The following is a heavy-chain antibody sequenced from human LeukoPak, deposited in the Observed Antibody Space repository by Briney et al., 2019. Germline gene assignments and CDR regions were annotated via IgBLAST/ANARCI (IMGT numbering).Heavy chain of an antibody. CDR2: ISSSSSYI. Sequence: PGGSLRLSCAASGFTFSSYSMTWVRQAPGKGLEWVSSISSSSSYIYYADSVKGRFTISRDNAKNSLYLQMNSLRAEDTAVYYCARGGEGYYDSSGYLDYWGQGTLVTVSS. CDR1: GFTFSSYS. J-gene: IGHJ4*02. D-gene: IGHD3-22*01. CDR3: ARGGEGYYDSSGYLDY. V-gene: IGHV3-21*01.